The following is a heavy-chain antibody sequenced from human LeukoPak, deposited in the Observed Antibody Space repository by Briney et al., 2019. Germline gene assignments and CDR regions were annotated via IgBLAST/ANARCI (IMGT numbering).Heavy chain of an antibody. CDR2: IYYSGST. D-gene: IGHD3-22*01. J-gene: IGHJ4*02. V-gene: IGHV4-59*01. CDR3: ARGVYDSSGRFDY. Sequence: SETLSLTCTVSGGSISSYYWSWIRQPPGKGLEWIGYIYYSGSTNYNPSLESRVTISVDTSKNQFSLKLSSVTAADTAVYYCARGVYDSSGRFDYWGQGTLVTVSS. CDR1: GGSISSYY.